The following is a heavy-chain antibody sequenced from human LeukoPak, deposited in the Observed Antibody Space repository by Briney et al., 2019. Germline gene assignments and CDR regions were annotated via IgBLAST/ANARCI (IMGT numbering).Heavy chain of an antibody. V-gene: IGHV4-34*01. Sequence: SSETLSLTCAVYGGSFSGYYWSWIRQPPGKGLEWIGEINHSGSTNYNPSLKSRVTISVDKSKNQFSLKVSSVTAADTAVYYCARDRDYYDSSGGMNAFDIWGQGTMVTVSS. CDR1: GGSFSGYY. CDR2: INHSGST. J-gene: IGHJ3*02. D-gene: IGHD3-22*01. CDR3: ARDRDYYDSSGGMNAFDI.